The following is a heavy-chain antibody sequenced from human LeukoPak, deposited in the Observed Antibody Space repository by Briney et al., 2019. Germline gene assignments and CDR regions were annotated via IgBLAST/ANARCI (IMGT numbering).Heavy chain of an antibody. V-gene: IGHV3-21*01. Sequence: PGGSLRLSCAASGFTFSSYSMNWVRQAPGKGLEWVSSISSSSSYIYYADSVKGRFTISRDNAKNSLYLQMNSLRAEDTAVYYCAISSQLLPTYFDYWGQGTLVTVSS. CDR2: ISSSSSYI. D-gene: IGHD2-2*01. CDR1: GFTFSSYS. CDR3: AISSQLLPTYFDY. J-gene: IGHJ4*02.